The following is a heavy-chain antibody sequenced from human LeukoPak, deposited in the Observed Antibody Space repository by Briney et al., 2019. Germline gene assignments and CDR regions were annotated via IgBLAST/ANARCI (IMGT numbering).Heavy chain of an antibody. V-gene: IGHV4-39*01. J-gene: IGHJ4*02. CDR1: GDAITGSSYY. CDR3: ARQYFDRTGYYYFDY. CDR2: MYYSGNT. D-gene: IGHD3-22*01. Sequence: SETLSLTCIVSGDAITGSSYYWGWIRQSPGKELEWIGSMYYSGNTYSNPSLESRVTMSADTSKNQFSLKLNSVSVADTAVHYCARQYFDRTGYYYFDYWGQGTLVIVSS.